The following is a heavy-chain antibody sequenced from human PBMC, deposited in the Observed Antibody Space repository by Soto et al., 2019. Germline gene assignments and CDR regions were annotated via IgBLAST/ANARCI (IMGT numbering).Heavy chain of an antibody. CDR2: FIPIFPTP. CDR3: GTGAVVPAYPNWVDT. J-gene: IGHJ5*02. Sequence: QVQLVQSGDEVKKPGSSVKVSCKASGDTFTNHVFNWVRQAPGQGLEWIGAFIPIFPTPNYAQKFQGRVTIAADGPTNTAYMELNSLTSDDAAVYYCGTGAVVPAYPNWVDTWGQGTLVTVSS. V-gene: IGHV1-69*12. CDR1: GDTFTNHV. D-gene: IGHD2-15*01.